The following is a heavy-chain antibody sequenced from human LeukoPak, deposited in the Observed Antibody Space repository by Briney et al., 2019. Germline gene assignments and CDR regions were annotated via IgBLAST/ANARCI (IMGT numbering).Heavy chain of an antibody. D-gene: IGHD2-15*01. CDR1: GYTFTGYY. CDR3: ASSVVAVTSDD. Sequence: ASVKASCNASGYTFTGYYIHWVRQAPGQGLEWIGCINPNSGCTNYAQKFQGRVTMTRDTSIRTAYMALSRLRSDDTALYYCASSVVAVTSDDWGKGTLVTVSS. V-gene: IGHV1-2*02. CDR2: INPNSGCT. J-gene: IGHJ4*02.